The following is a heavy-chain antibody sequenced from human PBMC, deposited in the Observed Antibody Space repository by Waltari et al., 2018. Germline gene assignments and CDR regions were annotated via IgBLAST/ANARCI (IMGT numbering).Heavy chain of an antibody. CDR2: IIPIFGTA. Sequence: QVQLVQSGAEVKKPGSSVKVSCKASGGTFSSYAISWVRQAPGQGLEWMGGIIPIFGTANDAQKFQGRVTITADESTSTAYMELSSLRSEDTAVYYCAREINPHGDQRGYFDYWGQGTLVTVSS. CDR3: AREINPHGDQRGYFDY. J-gene: IGHJ4*02. V-gene: IGHV1-69*01. CDR1: GGTFSSYA. D-gene: IGHD4-17*01.